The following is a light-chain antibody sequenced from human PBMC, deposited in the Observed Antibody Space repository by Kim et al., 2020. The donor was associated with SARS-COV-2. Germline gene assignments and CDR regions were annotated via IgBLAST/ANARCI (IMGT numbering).Light chain of an antibody. CDR3: QQYGSSPR. CDR1: QSVISNY. J-gene: IGKJ4*01. V-gene: IGKV3-20*01. CDR2: GAS. Sequence: LSPGERATRSCRASQSVISNYLAWYQQKPGQTPRLLIYGASSRATGIPDRFSGSGSGTDFTLTISRVEPEDFAVYYCQQYGSSPRFGGGTKVDIK.